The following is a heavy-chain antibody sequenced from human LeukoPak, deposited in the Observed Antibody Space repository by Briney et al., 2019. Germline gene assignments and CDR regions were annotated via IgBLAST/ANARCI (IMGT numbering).Heavy chain of an antibody. J-gene: IGHJ4*02. CDR2: INHSGST. V-gene: IGHV4-34*01. Sequence: SETLSLTCAVYGGSFSGYYWSWIRQPPGKGLEWIGEINHSGSTNYNPSLKSRVTISVDTSKNQFSLKLSSVTAADTAVYYCARAYYGGNSVYWGQGTLVTVSS. CDR1: GGSFSGYY. D-gene: IGHD4-23*01. CDR3: ARAYYGGNSVY.